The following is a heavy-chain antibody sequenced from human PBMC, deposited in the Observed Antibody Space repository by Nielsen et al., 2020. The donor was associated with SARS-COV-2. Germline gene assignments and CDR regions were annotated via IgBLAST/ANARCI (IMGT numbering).Heavy chain of an antibody. CDR3: ARASGYYYMDV. D-gene: IGHD6-25*01. V-gene: IGHV3-21*01. CDR2: ISSSSSYI. J-gene: IGHJ6*03. Sequence: GGSLRLSCAASGFTFSSYSMNWVRQAPGKGLEWVSSISSSSSYIYYADSVKGRFTISRDNSKNTLYLQMNSLRAEDTAVYYCARASGYYYMDVWGKGTTVTVSS. CDR1: GFTFSSYS.